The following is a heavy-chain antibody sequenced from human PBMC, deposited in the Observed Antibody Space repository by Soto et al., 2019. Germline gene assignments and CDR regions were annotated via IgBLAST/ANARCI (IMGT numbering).Heavy chain of an antibody. Sequence: GESLKISCVASGFTFSSYGMHWVRQAPCKGLEWVAVISYDGSNKYYADSVKGRFTISRDNSKNTLYLQMNSLRAEDTAVYYCAKDRRGCSSTSCRRALYYFDYWGQGTLVTVSS. CDR2: ISYDGSNK. D-gene: IGHD2-2*01. CDR3: AKDRRGCSSTSCRRALYYFDY. V-gene: IGHV3-30*18. CDR1: GFTFSSYG. J-gene: IGHJ4*02.